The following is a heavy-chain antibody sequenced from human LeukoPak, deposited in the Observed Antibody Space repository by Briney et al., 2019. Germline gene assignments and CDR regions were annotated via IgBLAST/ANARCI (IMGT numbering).Heavy chain of an antibody. V-gene: IGHV4-34*01. CDR1: GGSFSGYY. Sequence: SETLSLTCAVYGGSFSGYYWSWIRQPPGKGLEWIGEINHSGSTNYNPSLKRRGTISLDTSKNQFSLTLSSVTAADTAVYYCARGLSVWMTYYYGSGSYYNIPFDYWGQGTLVTVSS. D-gene: IGHD3-10*01. CDR2: INHSGST. CDR3: ARGLSVWMTYYYGSGSYYNIPFDY. J-gene: IGHJ4*02.